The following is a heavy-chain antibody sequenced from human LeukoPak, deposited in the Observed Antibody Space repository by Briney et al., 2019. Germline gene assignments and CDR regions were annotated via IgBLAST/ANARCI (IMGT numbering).Heavy chain of an antibody. CDR1: GGSFSGYY. D-gene: IGHD1-26*01. V-gene: IGHV4-34*01. J-gene: IGHJ4*02. CDR2: INHSGST. Sequence: SETLSLTCAVYGGSFSGYYWSWIRQPPGKGMEWIGEINHSGSTNYNPSLKSRVTISVDTSKNQFSLKLSSVTAADTAVYYCASGRGSYYDYWGQGTLVTVSS. CDR3: ASGRGSYYDY.